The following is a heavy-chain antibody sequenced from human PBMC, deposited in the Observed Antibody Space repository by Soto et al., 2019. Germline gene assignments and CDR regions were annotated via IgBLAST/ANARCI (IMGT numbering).Heavy chain of an antibody. Sequence: SETLSLTCTVSGGSISSSSYYWGWIRQPPGKGLEWIGSIYYSGSTYYNPSLKSRVTISVDTSKNQFSLKLSSVTAADTAVYYCAMFPGYSSSWVDYWGQGTLVTVSS. J-gene: IGHJ4*02. CDR1: GGSISSSSYY. V-gene: IGHV4-39*01. CDR2: IYYSGST. D-gene: IGHD6-13*01. CDR3: AMFPGYSSSWVDY.